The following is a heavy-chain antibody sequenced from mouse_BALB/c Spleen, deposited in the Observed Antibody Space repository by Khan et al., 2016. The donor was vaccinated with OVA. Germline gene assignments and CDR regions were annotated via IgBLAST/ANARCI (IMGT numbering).Heavy chain of an antibody. D-gene: IGHD2-1*01. V-gene: IGHV3-2*02. J-gene: IGHJ1*01. CDR3: ARRAEIYDGYFDV. CDR1: GYSITSDYA. Sequence: EVQLQESGPGLVKPSQSLSLTCTVTGYSITSDYAWNWIRQFPGNKLEWMGYISYSGSNSYNPSLKSRISLTRDTSKNQFFLQLNSVTSEDTATYYCARRAEIYDGYFDVWGAGTTVTVSS. CDR2: ISYSGSN.